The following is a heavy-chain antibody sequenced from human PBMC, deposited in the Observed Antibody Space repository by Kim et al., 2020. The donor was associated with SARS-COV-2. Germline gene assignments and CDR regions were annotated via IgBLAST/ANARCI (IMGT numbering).Heavy chain of an antibody. V-gene: IGHV3-11*06. CDR3: AREGMVRGVMDYYYYYGMDV. D-gene: IGHD3-10*01. Sequence: RFTISRDNAKNSLYLQMNGLRAEDTAVYYCAREGMVRGVMDYYYYYGMDVWGQGTTVTVSS. J-gene: IGHJ6*02.